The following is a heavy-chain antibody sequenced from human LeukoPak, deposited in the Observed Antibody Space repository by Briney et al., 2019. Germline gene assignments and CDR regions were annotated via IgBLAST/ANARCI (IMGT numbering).Heavy chain of an antibody. V-gene: IGHV4-39*01. CDR2: IYYSGST. CDR1: GGSISSSSYY. J-gene: IGHJ5*02. Sequence: SETLSLTCTVSGGSISSSSYYWGWIRQPPGKGPEWIGSIYYSGSTYYNPSLKSRVTISVDTSKNQFSLKLSSVTAADTAVYYCARQYPSSSWTRGNWFDPWGQGTLVTVSS. D-gene: IGHD6-13*01. CDR3: ARQYPSSSWTRGNWFDP.